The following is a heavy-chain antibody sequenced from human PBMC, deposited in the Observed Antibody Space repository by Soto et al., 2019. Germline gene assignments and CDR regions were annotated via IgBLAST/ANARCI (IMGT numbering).Heavy chain of an antibody. CDR3: ATGDNSSSWYSRYYYYGMDV. D-gene: IGHD6-13*01. J-gene: IGHJ6*02. Sequence: ASVKVSCKVSGYTLTELSMHWVRQAPGKGLEWMGGFDPEDGETIYAQKFQGRVTMTEDTSTDTAYMELSSLRSEDTAVYYCATGDNSSSWYSRYYYYGMDVWGQGTTVTVSS. V-gene: IGHV1-24*01. CDR1: GYTLTELS. CDR2: FDPEDGET.